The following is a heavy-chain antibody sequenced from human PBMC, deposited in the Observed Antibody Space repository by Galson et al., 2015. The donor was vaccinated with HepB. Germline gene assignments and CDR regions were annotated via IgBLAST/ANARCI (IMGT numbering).Heavy chain of an antibody. CDR3: ASISGGC. Sequence: SLRLSCAASGFSFSRHWMHWVRQAPGKGLMWASYINSDGSYTSYADSVKGRFSISRDNAKNTLYLQMNSLRAEDTAVYYCASISGGCWGQGTLVTVSS. CDR2: INSDGSYT. V-gene: IGHV3-74*01. J-gene: IGHJ4*02. D-gene: IGHD4-23*01. CDR1: GFSFSRHW.